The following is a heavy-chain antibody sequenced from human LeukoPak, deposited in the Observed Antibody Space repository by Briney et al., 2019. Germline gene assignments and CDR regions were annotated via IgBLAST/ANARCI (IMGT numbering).Heavy chain of an antibody. CDR3: ARLYYDFWSGYPTLFDY. Sequence: SETLSLTCTVSGGSISSSRYYWGWIRQPPGKGLEWIGSIYYSGSTYYNPSLKSRVTISVGTSKNQFSLKLSSVTAADTAVYYCARLYYDFWSGYPTLFDYWGQGTLVTVSS. D-gene: IGHD3-3*01. J-gene: IGHJ4*02. CDR1: GGSISSSRYY. CDR2: IYYSGST. V-gene: IGHV4-39*01.